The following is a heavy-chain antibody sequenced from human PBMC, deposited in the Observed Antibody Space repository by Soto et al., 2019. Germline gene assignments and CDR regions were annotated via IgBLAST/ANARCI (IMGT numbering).Heavy chain of an antibody. D-gene: IGHD2-8*01. V-gene: IGHV1-69*06. CDR2: IIPIFGTA. CDR3: ARSATSIVIMVYTTRYYYGMDV. Sequence: QVQLVQSGAEVKKPGSSVKVSCKASGGTFSSYAISWVRQAPGQGLERMGGIIPIFGTANYAQKFKGRVTMTADKSTSTAYMEMSSLRSEDTAVYYCARSATSIVIMVYTTRYYYGMDVWSQVTTVNVSS. J-gene: IGHJ6*02. CDR1: GGTFSSYA.